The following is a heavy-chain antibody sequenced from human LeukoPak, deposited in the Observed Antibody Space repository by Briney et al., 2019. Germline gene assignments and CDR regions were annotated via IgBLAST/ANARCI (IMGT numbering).Heavy chain of an antibody. CDR1: GFTFSSYA. CDR3: ARGPPLFDP. Sequence: GGSLRLSCAASGFTFSSYAMHWVRQAPGKGLEWVAVISYDGSNKYYADSVKGRFTISRDNSKNTLYLQMNSLRAEDTAVYYCARGPPLFDPWGQGTLVTVSS. V-gene: IGHV3-30-3*01. CDR2: ISYDGSNK. J-gene: IGHJ5*02.